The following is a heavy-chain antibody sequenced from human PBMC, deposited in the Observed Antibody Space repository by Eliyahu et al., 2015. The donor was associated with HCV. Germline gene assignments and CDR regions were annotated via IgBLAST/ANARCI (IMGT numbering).Heavy chain of an antibody. CDR2: ISSSTTYI. CDR3: ARDRYGGYGMDV. V-gene: IGHV3-21*01. D-gene: IGHD1-26*01. Sequence: EVQLVEXGGGLVKPGGSLXXXXAASGXTFSTYSMNWVRQAPGKGLEWVXSISSSTTYIYYADSVKGRFTISRDNAKNSLYLQMNSLRAEDTAVYYCARDRYGGYGMDVWGQGTTVTVSS. J-gene: IGHJ6*02. CDR1: GXTFSTYS.